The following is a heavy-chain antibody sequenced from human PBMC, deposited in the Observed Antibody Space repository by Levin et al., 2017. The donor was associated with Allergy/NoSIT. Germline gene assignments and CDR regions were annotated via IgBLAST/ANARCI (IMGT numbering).Heavy chain of an antibody. CDR1: GGSISSYY. Sequence: GSLRLSCTVSGGSISSYYWSWIRQPAGKGLEWIGRIYTSGSTNYNPSLKSRVTMSVDTSKNQFSLKLSSVTAADTAVYYCAQSIAAAGTGGYYGMDVWGQGTTVTVSS. V-gene: IGHV4-4*07. CDR3: AQSIAAAGTGGYYGMDV. CDR2: IYTSGST. D-gene: IGHD6-13*01. J-gene: IGHJ6*02.